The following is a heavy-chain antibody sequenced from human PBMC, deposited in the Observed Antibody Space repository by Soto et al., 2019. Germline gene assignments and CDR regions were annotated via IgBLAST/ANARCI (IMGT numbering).Heavy chain of an antibody. Sequence: PSETLSLTCTVSGGSISSSSYYWGWIRQRPGKGLEWIGSIYYSGSTYYNPSLKSRVTISVDTSRNQFSLKLSSVTAADTAVYYCARNAGYSYADYWGQGTLVTVSS. CDR3: ARNAGYSYADY. CDR1: GGSISSSSYY. D-gene: IGHD5-18*01. V-gene: IGHV4-39*01. J-gene: IGHJ4*02. CDR2: IYYSGST.